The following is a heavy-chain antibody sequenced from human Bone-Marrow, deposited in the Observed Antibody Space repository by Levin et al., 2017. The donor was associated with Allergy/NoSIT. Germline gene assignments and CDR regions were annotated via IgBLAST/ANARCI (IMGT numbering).Heavy chain of an antibody. J-gene: IGHJ4*01. D-gene: IGHD2-21*02. CDR1: GDSIRGDYW. V-gene: IGHV4/OR15-8*02. Sequence: SETLSLTRSVSGDSIRGDYWWTWVRQPPGKGLEWIGAVSHKGGAVYDPSLGRRVTISMEKSRNQFSLKVLSVTAADTAVYFCARTSVTAFVWDYWGQGALVTVAS. CDR2: VSHKGGA. CDR3: ARTSVTAFVWDY.